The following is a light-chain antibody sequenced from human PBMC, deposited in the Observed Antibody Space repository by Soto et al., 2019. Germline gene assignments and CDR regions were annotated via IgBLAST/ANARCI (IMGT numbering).Light chain of an antibody. CDR2: GAS. J-gene: IGKJ1*01. CDR1: QSIRNN. V-gene: IGKV3-15*01. CDR3: QQYNNWPPTWT. Sequence: TLMTQSPVTLSVSPGERATLSCRASQSIRNNLAWYQQKPGQAPRLLIYGASIRATGIPDRFSGSGSGTEFTLTINSLQSEDSALYYCQQYNNWPPTWTFGQGTKVEIK.